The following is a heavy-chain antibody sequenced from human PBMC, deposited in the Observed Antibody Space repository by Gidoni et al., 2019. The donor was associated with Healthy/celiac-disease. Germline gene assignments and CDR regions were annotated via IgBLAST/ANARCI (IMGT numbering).Heavy chain of an antibody. Sequence: AAVKKPGASVKVSCKVSGYTLTELSMHWVRQAPGKGLEWMGGFDPEDGETIYAQKFQGRVTMTEDTSTDTAYMELSSLRSEDTAVYYCATAAKGASSGWWSTFDYWGQGTLVTVSS. CDR1: GYTLTELS. D-gene: IGHD6-19*01. CDR3: ATAAKGASSGWWSTFDY. CDR2: FDPEDGET. J-gene: IGHJ4*02. V-gene: IGHV1-24*01.